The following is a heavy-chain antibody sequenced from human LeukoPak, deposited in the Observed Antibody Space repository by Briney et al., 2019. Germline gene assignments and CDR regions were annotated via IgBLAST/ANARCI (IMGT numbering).Heavy chain of an antibody. V-gene: IGHV4-61*02. CDR3: ASTYNWNYFDY. CDR2: IYTSGST. D-gene: IGHD1-20*01. Sequence: SETLSLTCTVSGGSISSGSYYWSWIRQPAGKGLEWIGRIYTSGSTNYNPSLKSRVTISVDTSKNQFSLKLSSVTAADTAVYYCASTYNWNYFDYWGQGTLVTVSS. J-gene: IGHJ4*02. CDR1: GGSISSGSYY.